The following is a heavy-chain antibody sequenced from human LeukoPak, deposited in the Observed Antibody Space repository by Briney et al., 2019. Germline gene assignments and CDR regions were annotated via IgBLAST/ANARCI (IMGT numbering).Heavy chain of an antibody. Sequence: SETLSLTCTVSGGSISSSSYHWGWIRQPPRQGLEWIGSIYYSGRTYYNPSLKSRFTISVDTSKNQFSLKLSCVSAADTAVYYCARRRDYYDSSGYAFDYWGQGTLVTVSS. CDR2: IYYSGRT. D-gene: IGHD3-22*01. V-gene: IGHV4-39*01. CDR1: GGSISSSSYH. J-gene: IGHJ4*02. CDR3: ARRRDYYDSSGYAFDY.